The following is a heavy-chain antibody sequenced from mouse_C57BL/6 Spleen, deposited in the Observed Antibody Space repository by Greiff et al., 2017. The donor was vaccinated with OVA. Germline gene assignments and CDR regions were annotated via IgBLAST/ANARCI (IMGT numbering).Heavy chain of an antibody. V-gene: IGHV2-2*01. D-gene: IGHD1-1*01. J-gene: IGHJ3*01. CDR2: IWSGGST. Sequence: VQLVESGPGLVQPSQSLSITCTVSGFSLTSYGVHWVSQSPGKGLEWLGVIWSGGSTDYNAAFISRLSISTDNSKSQVFFKMNTLQADDTAIYYCSSYYYGSSGLFAYWGQGTLVTVSA. CDR1: GFSLTSYG. CDR3: SSYYYGSSGLFAY.